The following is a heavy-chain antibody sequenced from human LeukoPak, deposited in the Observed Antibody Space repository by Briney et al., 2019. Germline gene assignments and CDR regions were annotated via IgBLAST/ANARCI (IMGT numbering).Heavy chain of an antibody. CDR3: ARHFFIEWELLPFDY. CDR2: IYYSGST. V-gene: IGHV4-39*01. Sequence: SETLSLTCTVSGGSISSSSYYWGWIRQPPGKGLEWIGSIYYSGSTYYNPSLKSRVTISVDTSKNQFSLKQSSVTAADTAVYYCARHFFIEWELLPFDYWGQGTLVTVSS. CDR1: GGSISSSSYY. D-gene: IGHD1-26*01. J-gene: IGHJ4*02.